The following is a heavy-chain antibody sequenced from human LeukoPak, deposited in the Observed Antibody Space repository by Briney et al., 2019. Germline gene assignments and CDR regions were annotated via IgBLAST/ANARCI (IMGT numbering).Heavy chain of an antibody. D-gene: IGHD5-24*01. V-gene: IGHV3-23*01. CDR3: AKGSRDGYNSPRLLAFDI. CDR2: INDNGGST. Sequence: GGSLRLSCAASGFTFSNYAMTWVRQAPGKGLEWVSAINDNGGSTYFPDSVKGRFTISRDNSKNMLYLQMSSLRVEDTSIYYCAKGSRDGYNSPRLLAFDIWGQGTLVTVSS. CDR1: GFTFSNYA. J-gene: IGHJ3*02.